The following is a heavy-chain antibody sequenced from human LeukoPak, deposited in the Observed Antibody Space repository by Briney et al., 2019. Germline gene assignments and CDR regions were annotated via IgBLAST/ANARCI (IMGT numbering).Heavy chain of an antibody. V-gene: IGHV4-61*02. CDR2: IYTSGST. CDR1: GGSISSGSYY. J-gene: IGHJ4*02. D-gene: IGHD3-9*01. Sequence: SQTLSLTCTGSGGSISSGSYYWSWIRQPAGKGLEWIGRIYTSGSTNYNPSLKSRVTISVDTSKNQFSLKLSSVTAADTAVYYCASGLRYFDLYYWGQGTLVTVSS. CDR3: ASGLRYFDLYY.